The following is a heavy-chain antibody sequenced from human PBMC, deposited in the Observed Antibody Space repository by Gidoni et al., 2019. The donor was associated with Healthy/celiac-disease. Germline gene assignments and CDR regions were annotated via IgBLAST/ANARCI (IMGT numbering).Heavy chain of an antibody. CDR3: ARVYRYNIKGFGSGWHWYFDL. V-gene: IGHV4-4*02. Sequence: DGLEWIGEIYHSGSTNYNPSLKSRVTISVDKSKNQFSLKLSSVTAADTAVYYCARVYRYNIKGFGSGWHWYFDLWGRGTLVTVSS. D-gene: IGHD6-19*01. CDR2: IYHSGST. J-gene: IGHJ2*01.